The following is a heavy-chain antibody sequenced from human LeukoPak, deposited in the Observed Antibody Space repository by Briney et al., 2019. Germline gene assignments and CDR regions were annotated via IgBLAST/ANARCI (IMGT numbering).Heavy chain of an antibody. CDR1: GFTFGDYA. J-gene: IGHJ5*02. Sequence: GGSLRLSCTASGFTFGDYAMSWVRQAPGKGLEWVGFIRSKAYGGTIEYAASVKGRFTISRDDSKSIAYLQMNSLKTEDTAVYYCTRTGGRILTGSWGQGTLVTVSS. CDR3: TRTGGRILTGS. CDR2: IRSKAYGGTI. V-gene: IGHV3-49*04. D-gene: IGHD3-9*01.